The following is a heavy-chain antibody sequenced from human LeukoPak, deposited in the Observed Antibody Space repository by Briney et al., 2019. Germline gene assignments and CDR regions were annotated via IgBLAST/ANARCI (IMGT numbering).Heavy chain of an antibody. CDR1: GGSISSGDYY. D-gene: IGHD1-26*01. Sequence: SETLSLTCTVSGGSISSGDYYWSWIRQPPGKGLEWIGYIYYSGSTYYNPSLKSRVTISVDTSKNQFSLKLSSVTAADTAVYYCASFRGWELLGRVDYWGQGTLVTVSS. CDR2: IYYSGST. J-gene: IGHJ4*02. CDR3: ASFRGWELLGRVDY. V-gene: IGHV4-30-4*01.